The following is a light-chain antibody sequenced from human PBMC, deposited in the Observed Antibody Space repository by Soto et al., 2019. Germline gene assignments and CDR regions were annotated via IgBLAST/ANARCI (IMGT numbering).Light chain of an antibody. J-gene: IGLJ1*01. CDR3: AAWDDSLNGHV. CDR2: TTN. CDR1: SSSIGTSS. Sequence: QSVLTQPHSASGTPGQRVTISCSGSSSSIGTSSVHWFQQLPGTAPKLLISTTNQRPSGVPERFSGSKSGTSASLAISGLQSEDEADYYCAAWDDSLNGHVFGTGTKLTVL. V-gene: IGLV1-44*01.